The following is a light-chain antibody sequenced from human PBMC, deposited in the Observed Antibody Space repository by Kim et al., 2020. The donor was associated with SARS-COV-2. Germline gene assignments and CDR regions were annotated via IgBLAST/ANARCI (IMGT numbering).Light chain of an antibody. V-gene: IGLV1-51*01. CDR2: DNN. CDR3: GTWDSSLTAWV. CDR1: TSNIGNNY. Sequence: QSVLMQPPSVSAAPGQKVTISCSGSTSNIGNNYVSWYQQLPGTAPKLVIYDNNKRPSGIPDRFSGSKSGTSVTLGITGLQTGDEAEYYCGTWDSSLTAWVFGGGTQLTVL. J-gene: IGLJ3*02.